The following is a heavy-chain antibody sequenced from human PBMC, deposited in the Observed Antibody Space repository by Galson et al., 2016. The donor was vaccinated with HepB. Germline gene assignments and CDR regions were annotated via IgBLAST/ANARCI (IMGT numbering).Heavy chain of an antibody. V-gene: IGHV6-1*01. CDR3: ARDTVRSGWYLFYFDY. CDR2: TYYRSKWYN. J-gene: IGHJ4*02. D-gene: IGHD6-19*01. Sequence: CAISGDSVSSNSAAWNWIRQSQSRGLEWLRRTYYRSKWYNEYAVSVKSRITIKSDTSKNQFSLQLNSVTPDDTAVYYCARDTVRSGWYLFYFDYWGQGTLVTVSS. CDR1: GDSVSSNSAA.